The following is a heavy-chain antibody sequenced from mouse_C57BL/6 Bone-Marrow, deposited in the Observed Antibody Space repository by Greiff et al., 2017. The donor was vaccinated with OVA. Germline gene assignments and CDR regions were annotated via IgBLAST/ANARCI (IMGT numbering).Heavy chain of an antibody. CDR2: ISDGGSYT. Sequence: EVKLMESGGGLVKPGGSLKLSCAASGFTFSSYAMSWVRQTPEKRLEWVATISDGGSYTYYPDNVKGRFTISRDNSTNNLYLQISQLKADDTAVYYCARYPHSNYLDYWGQGTTLTVSS. D-gene: IGHD2-5*01. J-gene: IGHJ2*01. CDR3: ARYPHSNYLDY. V-gene: IGHV5-4*03. CDR1: GFTFSSYA.